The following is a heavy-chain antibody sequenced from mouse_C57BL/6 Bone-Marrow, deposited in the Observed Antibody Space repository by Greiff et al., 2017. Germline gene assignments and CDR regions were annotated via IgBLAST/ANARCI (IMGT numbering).Heavy chain of an antibody. D-gene: IGHD1-1*01. V-gene: IGHV1-62-2*01. CDR2: FYPGSGSI. CDR3: ARHEDNGSSYGY. J-gene: IGHJ2*01. CDR1: GYTFTEYT. Sequence: VKLMESGAELVKPGASVKLSCKASGYTFTEYTIHWVKQRSGQGLEWIGWFYPGSGSIKYNEKFKDKATLTADKSSSTVYMELSRLTSEDSAVYFCARHEDNGSSYGYWGQGTTLTVSS.